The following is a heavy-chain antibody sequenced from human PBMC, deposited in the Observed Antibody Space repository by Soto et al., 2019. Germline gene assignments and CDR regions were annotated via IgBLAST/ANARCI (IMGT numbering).Heavy chain of an antibody. V-gene: IGHV2-5*02. D-gene: IGHD3-10*01. Sequence: QITLKESGPTLVNPTQTLTLTCTFSGFSLSTSGVGVGWIRQPPGKALEWLALIYWDDDKNYSPSLKNRLTITKDTSKNQVVLSMTNMDPVDTATYYCAHTPYYGTGSPFDYWGRGTLVTVSS. CDR2: IYWDDDK. J-gene: IGHJ4*02. CDR3: AHTPYYGTGSPFDY. CDR1: GFSLSTSGVG.